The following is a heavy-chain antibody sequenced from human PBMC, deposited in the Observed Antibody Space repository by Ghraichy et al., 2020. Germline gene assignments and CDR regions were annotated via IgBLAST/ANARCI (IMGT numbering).Heavy chain of an antibody. J-gene: IGHJ4*02. Sequence: SETLSLTCTVSGGSISSYYWSWIRQPPGKGLEWIGYIFYTGSTNYNPSLESRVTISVDTSKNQSSLNLSSVTAADTAVYYCEKVRCTSTGCYTRFTFDYWGQGTLVTVSS. CDR3: EKVRCTSTGCYTRFTFDY. V-gene: IGHV4-59*01. CDR2: IFYTGST. CDR1: GGSISSYY. D-gene: IGHD2-2*02.